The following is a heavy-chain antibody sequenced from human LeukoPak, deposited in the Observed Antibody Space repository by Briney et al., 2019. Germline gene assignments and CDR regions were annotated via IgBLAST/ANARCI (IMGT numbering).Heavy chain of an antibody. Sequence: GGSLRLSCAASGFTFSDYYMSWIRQAPGKGLEWVSYISTSGATIYYADSVKGRFTISRDNAKNSLYLQMDSLTAEDTAVYYCTRKGSQWDFLVDYWGQGTRVAVSP. CDR3: TRKGSQWDFLVDY. J-gene: IGHJ4*02. CDR1: GFTFSDYY. V-gene: IGHV3-11*04. CDR2: ISTSGATI. D-gene: IGHD2/OR15-2a*01.